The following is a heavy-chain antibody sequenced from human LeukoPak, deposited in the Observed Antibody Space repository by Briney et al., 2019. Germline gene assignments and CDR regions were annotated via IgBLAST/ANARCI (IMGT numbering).Heavy chain of an antibody. Sequence: GGSLRLSCAASGFTFNSNWMSWVRRAPGKGLEWVANIKPDVSQRYYVDSVRGRFTISRGNAKNSLYLQMNSLRAEDTAVYYCARDYNWGWDYWGQGTLVTVSS. CDR1: GFTFNSNW. CDR2: IKPDVSQR. D-gene: IGHD1-1*01. J-gene: IGHJ4*02. CDR3: ARDYNWGWDY. V-gene: IGHV3-7*01.